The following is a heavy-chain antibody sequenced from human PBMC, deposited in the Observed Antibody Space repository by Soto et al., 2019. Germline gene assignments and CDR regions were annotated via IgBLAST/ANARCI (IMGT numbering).Heavy chain of an antibody. J-gene: IGHJ4*02. D-gene: IGHD3-22*01. V-gene: IGHV1-2*02. CDR2: INPNSGGT. Sequence: ASVKVSCKASGYTFTGYYMHWVRQAPGQGLEWMGWINPNSGGTNYAQKFQGRVTMTRDTSISTAYMELSRLRSDDTAVYYCARAPTDYYDSSGYYYDYDYWGQGTLVTVPS. CDR3: ARAPTDYYDSSGYYYDYDY. CDR1: GYTFTGYY.